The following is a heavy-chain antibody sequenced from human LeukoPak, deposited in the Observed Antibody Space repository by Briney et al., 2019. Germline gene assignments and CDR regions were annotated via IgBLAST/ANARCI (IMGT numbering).Heavy chain of an antibody. V-gene: IGHV1-69*05. CDR2: IIPIFGTA. D-gene: IGHD3-3*01. J-gene: IGHJ5*02. CDR1: GGTLSSYA. Sequence: SVKVSCKASGGTLSSYAISWVRQARGQRLEWMGRIIPIFGTANYSQKFQGRVTITTDESTSTAYMELSSLRSEDTAVYYCARGPLLRFLQWSGYWFDPWGQGTLVTVSS. CDR3: ARGPLLRFLQWSGYWFDP.